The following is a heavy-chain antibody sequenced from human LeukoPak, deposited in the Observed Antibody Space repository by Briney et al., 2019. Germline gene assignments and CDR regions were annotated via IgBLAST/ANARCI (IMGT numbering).Heavy chain of an antibody. Sequence: GATVKISCKASGYTFTDYYMHWVQQAPGKGLEWMGRVDPDDGETIYAEKFQGRVTITADTSTDTAYMELSSLRSEDTAVYYCATDPTILYSSSWYPVDYWGQGTLVTVSS. J-gene: IGHJ4*02. CDR3: ATDPTILYSSSWYPVDY. V-gene: IGHV1-69-2*01. CDR1: GYTFTDYY. CDR2: VDPDDGET. D-gene: IGHD6-13*01.